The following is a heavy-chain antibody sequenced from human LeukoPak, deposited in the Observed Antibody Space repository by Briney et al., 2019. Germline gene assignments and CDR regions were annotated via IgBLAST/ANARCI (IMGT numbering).Heavy chain of an antibody. CDR2: ISSSSSYI. V-gene: IGHV3-21*01. Sequence: GGSLRLSCAASGFTFSSYSMNWVRQAPGKGLEWVSSISSSSSYIYYADSVKGRFTISRDNAKNSLYLQMNSLRAEDAAVYFCARDPYPHYYGSSDLGWFDPWGQGTLVTVSS. J-gene: IGHJ5*02. D-gene: IGHD3-22*01. CDR3: ARDPYPHYYGSSDLGWFDP. CDR1: GFTFSSYS.